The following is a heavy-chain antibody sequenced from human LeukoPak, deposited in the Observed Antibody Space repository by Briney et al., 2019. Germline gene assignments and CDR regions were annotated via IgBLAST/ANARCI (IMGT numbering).Heavy chain of an antibody. J-gene: IGHJ4*02. CDR1: GGSISSGNW. D-gene: IGHD3-22*01. V-gene: IGHV4-4*02. CDR2: IYHSGST. Sequence: SETLSLTCAVSGGSISSGNWWCWVRQPPGKGLEWIGEIYHSGSTNYNPSLKSRVTISVDTSKNQFSLKLSSVTAADTAVYYCARARGRNLYYYDSSGYNDYWGQGTLVTVSS. CDR3: ARARGRNLYYYDSSGYNDY.